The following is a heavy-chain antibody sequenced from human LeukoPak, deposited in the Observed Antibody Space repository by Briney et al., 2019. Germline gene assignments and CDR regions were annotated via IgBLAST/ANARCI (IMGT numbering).Heavy chain of an antibody. CDR3: ARDRTYSNSPGFDY. V-gene: IGHV4-39*07. D-gene: IGHD6-6*01. Sequence: SETLSLTCTVSGGSISRSSHYWGWIRQPPGKGLEWIGSIYYGGSTYYNPSLKSRVTISVDTSKNQFSLKLNSVTAADTAVYYCARDRTYSNSPGFDYWGQGTLVTVSS. J-gene: IGHJ4*02. CDR1: GGSISRSSHY. CDR2: IYYGGST.